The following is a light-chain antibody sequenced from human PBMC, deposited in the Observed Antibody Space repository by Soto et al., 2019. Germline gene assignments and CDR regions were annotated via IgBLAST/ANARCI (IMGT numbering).Light chain of an antibody. V-gene: IGLV2-14*01. J-gene: IGLJ1*01. CDR3: SSYTNINTRACV. CDR2: EVT. CDR1: SGDIGSYNR. Sequence: QSVLPQTPSASGSPGQSITISCTGTSGDIGSYNRVSWYQQHPGKAPKLIIYEVTDRPSGVSNRFSGSKSGNTASLTISGLQAEDEAEYYCSSYTNINTRACVFGTGTKVTVL.